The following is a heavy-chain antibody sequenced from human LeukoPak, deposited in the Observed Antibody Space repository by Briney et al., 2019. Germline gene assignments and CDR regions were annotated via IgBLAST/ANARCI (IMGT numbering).Heavy chain of an antibody. Sequence: PPETLSLTCTVSGGSISSYYWIWIRQPPGKGLEWIGYIYYSGSTNYNPSLKSRVTISVDTSKNQFSLKLSSVTAADTAVYYCARSMAAAGTQNLDYWGQGTLVTVSS. V-gene: IGHV4-59*01. CDR3: ARSMAAAGTQNLDY. CDR2: IYYSGST. J-gene: IGHJ4*02. D-gene: IGHD6-13*01. CDR1: GGSISSYY.